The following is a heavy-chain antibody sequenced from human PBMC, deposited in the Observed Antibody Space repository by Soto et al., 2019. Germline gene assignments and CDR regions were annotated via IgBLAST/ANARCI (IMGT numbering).Heavy chain of an antibody. Sequence: QVQLVQSGAEMKRPGSSLKVSCETSGGIFTNYTFHWVRQAPGQGLEWMGWFIPVLDIANYAHKLQGRITITADKSTSTAYLELTSLKVEDTAIYFCAKAPTASSPFDYWGQGTLVTVSS. CDR3: AKAPTASSPFDY. V-gene: IGHV1-69*02. J-gene: IGHJ4*02. CDR1: GGIFTNYT. D-gene: IGHD1-26*01. CDR2: FIPVLDIA.